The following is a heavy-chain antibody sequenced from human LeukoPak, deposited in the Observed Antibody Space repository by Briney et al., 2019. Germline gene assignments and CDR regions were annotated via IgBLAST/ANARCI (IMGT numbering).Heavy chain of an antibody. V-gene: IGHV3-30*04. CDR1: GFTFSSYA. CDR2: ISYDGSNK. D-gene: IGHD3-10*01. Sequence: PGRSLRLSCAASGFTFSSYAMHWVRQAPGKGLEWVAVISYDGSNKYYADSVKGRFTISRDNSKNTLYLQINSLRAEDTAVYYCLMVRGVIITLSGFDYWGQGTLVTVSS. J-gene: IGHJ4*02. CDR3: LMVRGVIITLSGFDY.